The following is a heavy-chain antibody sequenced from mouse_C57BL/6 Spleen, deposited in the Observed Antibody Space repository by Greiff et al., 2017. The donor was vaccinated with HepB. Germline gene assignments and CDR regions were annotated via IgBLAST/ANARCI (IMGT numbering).Heavy chain of an antibody. CDR3: ARDLRYGRSYGAMDY. V-gene: IGHV5-4*01. CDR2: ISDGGSYT. Sequence: EVQGVESGGGLVKPGGSLKLSCAASGFTFSSYAMSWVRQTPEKRLEWVATISDGGSYTYYPDNVKGRFTISRDNAKNNLYLQMSHLKSEDTAMYYCARDLRYGRSYGAMDYWGQGTSVTASS. J-gene: IGHJ4*01. CDR1: GFTFSSYA. D-gene: IGHD1-1*01.